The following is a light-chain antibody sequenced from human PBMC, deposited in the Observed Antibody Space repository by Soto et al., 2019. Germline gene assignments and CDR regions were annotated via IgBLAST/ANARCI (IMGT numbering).Light chain of an antibody. J-gene: IGKJ2*01. CDR1: QSVLYSSNNKNY. Sequence: DIVMTQSPDSLAVSLGERATINCKSSQSVLYSSNNKNYLAWYQQKPGQPPKLLIYWASTRESVVPDRFSGSGSGTDFTLTVSSLQAEDVAVYYCQQYYSTPPMSTFGQGTKLEIK. V-gene: IGKV4-1*01. CDR3: QQYYSTPPMST. CDR2: WAS.